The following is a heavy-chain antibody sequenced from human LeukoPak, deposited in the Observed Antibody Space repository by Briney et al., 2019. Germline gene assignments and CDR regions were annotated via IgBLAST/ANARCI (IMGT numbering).Heavy chain of an antibody. D-gene: IGHD1-26*01. CDR2: MYYSGST. J-gene: IGHJ3*02. V-gene: IGHV4-34*01. CDR1: GGSFSGYY. CDR3: ASGSYHHDAFDI. Sequence: PSETLSLTCAVYGGSFSGYYWSWIRQPPGKGLEWIGSMYYSGSTYYNPSLKSRVTISVDTSKNQFSLKLSSVTAADTAVYYCASGSYHHDAFDIWGQGTMVTVSS.